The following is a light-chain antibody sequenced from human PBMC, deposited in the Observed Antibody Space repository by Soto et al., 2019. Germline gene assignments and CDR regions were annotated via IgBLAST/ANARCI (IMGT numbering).Light chain of an antibody. V-gene: IGLV2-23*02. CDR3: CSYAGVNAFVV. CDR1: SSDIGSYDL. Sequence: QSALTQPAAVSGSPGQSITISCIGTSSDIGSYDLVSWFQQHPGKAPKLLIHEVTRRPSGVSNRFSGSKSGNTASLTISGLQAEDEAKYHCCSYAGVNAFVVFGGGTKLTVL. CDR2: EVT. J-gene: IGLJ2*01.